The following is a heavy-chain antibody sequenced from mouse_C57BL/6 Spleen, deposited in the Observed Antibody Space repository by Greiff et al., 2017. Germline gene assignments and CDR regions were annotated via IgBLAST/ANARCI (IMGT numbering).Heavy chain of an antibody. CDR3: ARWDTTVVATPYAMDY. Sequence: QVQLQQSGPELVKPGASVKISCKASGYAFSSSWMHWVKQRPGKGLAWIGRSYPGDGDTNYNGKFKGKVTLAADKASSTAYMQLSSLTSEDSAVYCCARWDTTVVATPYAMDYWGQGTSVTVAS. V-gene: IGHV1-82*01. D-gene: IGHD1-1*01. CDR2: SYPGDGDT. J-gene: IGHJ4*01. CDR1: GYAFSSSW.